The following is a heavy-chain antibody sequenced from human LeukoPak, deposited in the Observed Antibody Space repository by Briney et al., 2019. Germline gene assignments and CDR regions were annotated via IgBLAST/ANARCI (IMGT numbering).Heavy chain of an antibody. J-gene: IGHJ4*02. CDR2: FSRSGPYI. Sequence: PGGSLRLSCAASGFTFSSYTMNWVRQAPGKGLEWVSSFSRSGPYIYYADSVKGRFTISRDNAKKSLNLQMNSLTAEDTAVYYCAKDRWHQLVSYPHHYWGQGTLVSVSS. D-gene: IGHD6-13*01. V-gene: IGHV3-21*01. CDR1: GFTFSSYT. CDR3: AKDRWHQLVSYPHHY.